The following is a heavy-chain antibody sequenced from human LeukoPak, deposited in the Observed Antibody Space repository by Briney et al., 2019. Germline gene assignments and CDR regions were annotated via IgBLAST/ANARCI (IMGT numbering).Heavy chain of an antibody. CDR3: AKGSGYEAKYYYYYMDV. CDR1: VFTFRSYG. J-gene: IGHJ6*03. Sequence: GGSLRLSCAASVFTFRSYGMHWVRQAPGKGLDGVAIIRYDGTKKYYAHSVKGRFTISRDNSKNTLYLQMNSMRDEDTAVYYCAKGSGYEAKYYYYYMDVWGKGTTVTISS. D-gene: IGHD5-12*01. V-gene: IGHV3-30*02. CDR2: IRYDGTKK.